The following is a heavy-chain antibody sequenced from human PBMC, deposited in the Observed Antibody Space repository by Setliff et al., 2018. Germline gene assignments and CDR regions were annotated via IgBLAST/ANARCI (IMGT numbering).Heavy chain of an antibody. CDR2: ISPHGSEK. CDR3: AKDLVEKWSFDS. CDR1: GFTYNNCW. D-gene: IGHD2-8*01. Sequence: PGGSLRLSCGASGFTYNNCWVSWVRQAPGKGLEWLASISPHGSEKYYADSVKGRFTISRDNSKNILSLQMNSLRGEDTAVYYCAKDLVEKWSFDSWGQGTLVTVSS. V-gene: IGHV3-7*01. J-gene: IGHJ4*02.